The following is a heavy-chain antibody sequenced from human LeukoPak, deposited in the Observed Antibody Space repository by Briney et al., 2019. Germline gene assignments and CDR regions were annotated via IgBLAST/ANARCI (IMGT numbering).Heavy chain of an antibody. D-gene: IGHD6-19*01. CDR3: ARDPGWWYFDL. V-gene: IGHV3-66*01. J-gene: IGHJ2*01. CDR2: IYSGGTT. CDR1: GITVSSNY. Sequence: GGSLRLSCAASGITVSSNYMSWVRQAPGKGLEWVSVIYSGGTTYYADSVKGRFTVSRDNSKKTLYLQMNSLRAEDTAVYYCARDPGWWYFDLWGRGTLVTVSS.